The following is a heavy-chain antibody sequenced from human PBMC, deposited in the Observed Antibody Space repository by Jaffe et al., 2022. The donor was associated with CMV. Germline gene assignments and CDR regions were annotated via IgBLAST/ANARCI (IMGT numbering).Heavy chain of an antibody. CDR1: GYTFTSYA. CDR3: ARGGIAAGYYYYYMDV. J-gene: IGHJ6*03. D-gene: IGHD6-13*01. Sequence: QVQLVQSGAEVKKPGASVKVSCKASGYTFTSYAMHWVRQAPGQRLEWMGWINAGNGNTKYSQKFQGRVTITRDTSASTAYMELSSLRSEDTAVYYCARGGIAAGYYYYYMDVWGKGTTVTVSS. V-gene: IGHV1-3*01. CDR2: INAGNGNT.